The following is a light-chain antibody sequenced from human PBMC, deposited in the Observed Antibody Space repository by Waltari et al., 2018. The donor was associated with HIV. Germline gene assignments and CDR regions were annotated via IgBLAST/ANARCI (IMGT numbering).Light chain of an antibody. J-gene: IGLJ1*01. CDR2: RNN. Sequence: QSVLPQPPSAPGTPGQRVTISCSGSSSNIGSYPAHWYQQLPGTAPKRLIYRNNQRPSGVPDRFSGSKSGTSASLAISGLQSEDEADYSCAAWDDSLNGYVFGTGTKVTVL. V-gene: IGLV1-44*01. CDR1: SSNIGSYP. CDR3: AAWDDSLNGYV.